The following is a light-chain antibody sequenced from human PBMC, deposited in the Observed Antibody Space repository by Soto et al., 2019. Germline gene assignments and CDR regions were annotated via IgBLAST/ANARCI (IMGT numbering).Light chain of an antibody. CDR1: SSDVGSYNL. CDR2: EGS. Sequence: QSALTQPACVSGSPGQSITISCTGTSSDVGSYNLVSWYQQHPGKAPKLMIYEGSKRPSGVSNRFSGSKSGNTASLTISGLQSEDEADYYCCSYAGSTALDVFGTGTKLTVL. V-gene: IGLV2-23*01. CDR3: CSYAGSTALDV. J-gene: IGLJ1*01.